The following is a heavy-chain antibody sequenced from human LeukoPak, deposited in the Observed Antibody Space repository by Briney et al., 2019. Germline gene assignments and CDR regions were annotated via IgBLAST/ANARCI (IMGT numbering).Heavy chain of an antibody. V-gene: IGHV3-30*04. CDR2: IAYDGSDK. J-gene: IGHJ5*02. D-gene: IGHD1-1*01. CDR1: GFNFRGYA. CDR3: ARDWNGILDH. Sequence: GGSLRLSCAASGFNFRGYAMQWVRQTPGGGLEWLTVIAYDGSDKAYADTVKGRFTVSRDNSKNTLYLQMNSLRVEDTAVYYCARDWNGILDHWGQGTLVTVSS.